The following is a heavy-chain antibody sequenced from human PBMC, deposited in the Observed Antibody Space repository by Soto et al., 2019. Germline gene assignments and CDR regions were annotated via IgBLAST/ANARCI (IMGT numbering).Heavy chain of an antibody. CDR1: GYTFTGDY. Sequence: SVNVSVKDSGYTFTGDYMHWVRQAPGQVLDWIGWINPNSGGTNYAQNFQGRVTMTRDTSISTAYMELSRLRSDDTAVYYWARSQYYCDSRGYYGGSVGAFNIWGQARMVHVSS. J-gene: IGHJ3*02. V-gene: IGHV1-2*02. CDR3: ARSQYYCDSRGYYGGSVGAFNI. D-gene: IGHD3-22*01. CDR2: INPNSGGT.